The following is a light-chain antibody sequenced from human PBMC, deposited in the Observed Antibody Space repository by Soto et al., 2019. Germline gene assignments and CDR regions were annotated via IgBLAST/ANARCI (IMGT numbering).Light chain of an antibody. J-gene: IGLJ2*01. Sequence: QLMLTQPPSVSEAPRQRVTISCSGSSSNIGNNAVNWYQQLPGKAPKLLIYYDDLLPSGVSDRFSGSKSGTSASLAISGLQSEDEADYYCAAWDDSLNGVVFGGGTKLTVL. CDR3: AAWDDSLNGVV. V-gene: IGLV1-36*01. CDR1: SSNIGNNA. CDR2: YDD.